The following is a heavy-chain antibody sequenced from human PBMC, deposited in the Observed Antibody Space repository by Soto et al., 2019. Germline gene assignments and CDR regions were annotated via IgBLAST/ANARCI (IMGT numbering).Heavy chain of an antibody. D-gene: IGHD6-19*01. V-gene: IGHV3-48*01. J-gene: IGHJ6*03. Sequence: GGSLRLSCAASGFTFSSYSMNWVRQAPGKGLEWVSYISSSSSTIYYADSVKGRFTISRDNAKNSLYLQMNSLRAEDTAVYYCAREGQQWLVPSPNYYYYYMDVWGKGTTVTVSS. CDR1: GFTFSSYS. CDR3: AREGQQWLVPSPNYYYYYMDV. CDR2: ISSSSSTI.